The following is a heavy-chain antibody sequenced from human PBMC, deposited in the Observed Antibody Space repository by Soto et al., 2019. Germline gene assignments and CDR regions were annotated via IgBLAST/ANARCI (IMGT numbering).Heavy chain of an antibody. CDR2: INHSGST. D-gene: IGHD2-8*02. J-gene: IGHJ4*02. CDR3: ARDKITGLFDY. Sequence: ETLSLTCAVYGGSFSGYSWTWIRQPPGTGLEWIGEINHSGSTNYNPSLKSRVTISVDTSKNQFSLKLTSVTAADTAVYYCARDKITGLFDYWGQGALVTVSS. CDR1: GGSFSGYS. V-gene: IGHV4-34*01.